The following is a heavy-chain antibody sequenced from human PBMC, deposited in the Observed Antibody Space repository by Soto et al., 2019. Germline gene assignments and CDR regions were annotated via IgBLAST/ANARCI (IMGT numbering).Heavy chain of an antibody. V-gene: IGHV3-15*01. J-gene: IGHJ4*02. CDR2: IKSKTDGGTT. Sequence: GESLKISCAASGFPFSNAWMSWVRQAPGKGLEWVGRIKSKTDGGTTDYAAPVKGRFTISRDETKNTLYLQMNSLKTEDTSVYYCTTDLGSWYFDYWGQGTLVTVSS. D-gene: IGHD6-13*01. CDR3: TTDLGSWYFDY. CDR1: GFPFSNAW.